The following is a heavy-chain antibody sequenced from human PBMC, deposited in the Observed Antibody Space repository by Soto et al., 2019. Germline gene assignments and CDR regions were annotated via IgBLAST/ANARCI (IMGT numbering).Heavy chain of an antibody. CDR1: GGSFSGYY. CDR3: ARGEGENWFDP. Sequence: QVQLQQWGAGLLKPSETLSLTCAVYGGSFSGYYWTWIRQPPGKGLEWIGEINHSGNTNYNPSLKSRVTISVDTSKNQFSQKLSSVTAADTAVYYCARGEGENWFDPWGQGTLVTVSS. V-gene: IGHV4-34*01. J-gene: IGHJ5*02. CDR2: INHSGNT.